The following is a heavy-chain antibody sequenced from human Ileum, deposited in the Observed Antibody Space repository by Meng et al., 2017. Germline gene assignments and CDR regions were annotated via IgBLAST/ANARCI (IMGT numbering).Heavy chain of an antibody. CDR3: ARDHLPFGRFDP. V-gene: IGHV3-11*01. Sequence: VLRVGAGGGWVKPGWPLCLTCSVSGFSFSDIHLTGIRQGPGKGLEWVVYISSRSSDISYEDSVRGRLTIDTYNTTNYVYLQMMSPGAEAMSVCYCARDHLPFGRFDPWGQGTLVTVSS. D-gene: IGHD3-16*01. J-gene: IGHJ5*02. CDR1: GFSFSDIH. CDR2: ISSRSSDI.